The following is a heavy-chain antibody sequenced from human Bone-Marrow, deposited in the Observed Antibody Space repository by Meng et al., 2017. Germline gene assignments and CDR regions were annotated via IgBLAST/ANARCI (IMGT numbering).Heavy chain of an antibody. J-gene: IGHJ6*02. CDR1: GFSLSTSGMC. V-gene: IGHV2-70*20. CDR2: IDWDDDK. D-gene: IGHD3-10*01. Sequence: SGPTLVKPTQTLTLTHTFSGFSLSTSGMCVSWVRQPPEKALEWLALIDWDDDKYYSTSLKTRLTISKDTSKNQVVLTMTNMDPVDTATYYCARTAFGELFYGMDVWGQGTTVTVSS. CDR3: ARTAFGELFYGMDV.